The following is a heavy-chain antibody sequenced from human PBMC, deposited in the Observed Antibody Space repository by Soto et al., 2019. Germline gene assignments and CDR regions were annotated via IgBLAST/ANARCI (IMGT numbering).Heavy chain of an antibody. V-gene: IGHV1-18*01. CDR1: GYTFTNYD. Sequence: QVQLVQSGAEVKKPGASVKVSCKASGYTFTNYDISWVRQAPGQGLEWMGWISAYNGNTNYAQKLQGRVTMTTDTSTSTAYMELRSLRSDDTALYYCASSYGSGSYGDYYYYGMDVWGQGTTVTVSS. CDR3: ASSYGSGSYGDYYYYGMDV. CDR2: ISAYNGNT. D-gene: IGHD3-10*01. J-gene: IGHJ6*02.